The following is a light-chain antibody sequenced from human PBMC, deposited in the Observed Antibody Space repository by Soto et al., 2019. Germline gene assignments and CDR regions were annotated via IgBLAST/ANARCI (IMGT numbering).Light chain of an antibody. J-gene: IGKJ4*01. V-gene: IGKV3-11*01. CDR3: QQRNPLT. Sequence: EFGLTQSPGTVSLSQAERATLSCRASQSVSSNLAWYQQKPGQAPRLLIYGASIRATDIPARFSGSGSGTDFTLTISRLEPEDFAVYYCQQRNPLTFGGGTKVDI. CDR2: GAS. CDR1: QSVSSN.